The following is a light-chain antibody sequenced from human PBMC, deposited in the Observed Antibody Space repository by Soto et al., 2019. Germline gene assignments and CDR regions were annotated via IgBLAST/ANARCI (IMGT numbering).Light chain of an antibody. CDR1: PTVLYSSYSKNH. J-gene: IGKJ1*01. CDR2: WAS. CDR3: QQYYSPPRT. V-gene: IGKV4-1*01. Sequence: DIVITQSPDSLSVSLGETATINCKSSPTVLYSSYSKNHLAWYQQRPGQPPNLLFSWASTRASGVPDRFSASGSATDFTRSIGSLQDEDVVVYYCQQYYSPPRTFGQGTKLEIK.